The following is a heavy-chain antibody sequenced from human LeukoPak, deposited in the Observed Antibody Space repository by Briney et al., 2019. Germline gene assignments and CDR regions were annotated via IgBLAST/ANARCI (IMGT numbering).Heavy chain of an antibody. J-gene: IGHJ4*02. D-gene: IGHD6-19*01. CDR2: ISWNSGSI. CDR3: AKDGGSGWFRNYFDY. V-gene: IGHV3-9*01. Sequence: PGRSLRLSCAASGFTFDDYAMHWVRQAPGKGLEWVSGISWNSGSIGYADSVKGRFTISRDNAKNSLYLQMNSLRAEDTALYYCAKDGGSGWFRNYFDYWGQGTLVTVSS. CDR1: GFTFDDYA.